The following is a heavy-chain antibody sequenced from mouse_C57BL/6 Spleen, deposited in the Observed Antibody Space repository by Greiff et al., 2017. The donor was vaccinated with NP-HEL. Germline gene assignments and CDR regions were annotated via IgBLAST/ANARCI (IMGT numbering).Heavy chain of an antibody. V-gene: IGHV1-69*01. D-gene: IGHD1-1*01. CDR3: ARGDYGSRRFAY. J-gene: IGHJ3*01. CDR2: IDPSDSYT. CDR1: GYTFTSYW. Sequence: QVQLQQPGAELVMPGASVKLSCKASGYTFTSYWMHWVKQRPGQGLEWIGEIDPSDSYTNYNQKFKGKSTLTVDKSSSTAYMQLSSLTSEDSAVYYCARGDYGSRRFAYWGQGTLVTVSA.